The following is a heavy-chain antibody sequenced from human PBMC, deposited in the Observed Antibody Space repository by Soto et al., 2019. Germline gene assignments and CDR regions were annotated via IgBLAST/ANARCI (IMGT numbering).Heavy chain of an antibody. CDR1: GFTFSSYG. J-gene: IGHJ1*01. V-gene: IGHV3-33*01. Sequence: HPGGSLRLSCAASGFTFSSYGMHWVRQAPGKGLEWVAVIWYDGSNKYYADSVKGRFTISRDNSKNTLYLQMNSLRAEDTAVYYCARGWVSRGAVARDWEYFQHWGQGTLVTVSS. CDR3: ARGWVSRGAVARDWEYFQH. CDR2: IWYDGSNK. D-gene: IGHD6-19*01.